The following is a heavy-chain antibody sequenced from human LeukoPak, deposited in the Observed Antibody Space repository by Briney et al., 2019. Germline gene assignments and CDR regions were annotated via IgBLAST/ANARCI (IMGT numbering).Heavy chain of an antibody. CDR1: GFTFSSYA. CDR2: ISGSGGST. J-gene: IGHJ4*02. V-gene: IGHV3-23*01. Sequence: QTGGSLRLSCAASGFTFSSYAMSWVRQAPGKGLEWVSAISGSGGSTYYADSVKGRFTISRDNSKNTLYLQMNSLRAEDTAVYYCAKLGGYYYDSSGSAVDYWGQGTLVTVSS. CDR3: AKLGGYYYDSSGSAVDY. D-gene: IGHD3-22*01.